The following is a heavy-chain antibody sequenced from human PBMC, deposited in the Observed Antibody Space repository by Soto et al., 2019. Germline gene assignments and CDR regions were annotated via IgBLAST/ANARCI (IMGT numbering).Heavy chain of an antibody. D-gene: IGHD3-9*01. Sequence: GWSMRLSCASSVFSVTDHYMTWVRQAPGKGLEWVSVLYTGGSAYYGDSVKGRFTISRDSSTNTLYLQMNSLKVGDTAFYFCARSFNDWTTYFDYWSEGTLVTVSS. CDR3: ARSFNDWTTYFDY. CDR1: VFSVTDHY. J-gene: IGHJ4*02. V-gene: IGHV3-53*01. CDR2: LYTGGSA.